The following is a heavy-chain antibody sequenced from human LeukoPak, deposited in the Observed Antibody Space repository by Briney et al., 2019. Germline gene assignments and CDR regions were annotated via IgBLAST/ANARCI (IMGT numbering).Heavy chain of an antibody. J-gene: IGHJ6*02. Sequence: GGSLRLSCAASGFTFSSYSMNWVRKAPGKGLEWVSSISSSSSYIYYADSVKGRFTISRDNAKNSLYLQMNSLRAEDTAVYYCAFGGVIVGVAYYGMDVWGQGTTVTVSS. CDR3: AFGGVIVGVAYYGMDV. V-gene: IGHV3-21*01. CDR2: ISSSSSYI. D-gene: IGHD3-16*02. CDR1: GFTFSSYS.